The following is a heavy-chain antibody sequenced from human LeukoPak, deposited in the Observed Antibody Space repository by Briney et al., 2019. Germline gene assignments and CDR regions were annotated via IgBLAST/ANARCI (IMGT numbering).Heavy chain of an antibody. V-gene: IGHV3-74*01. CDR1: GFIFSSYW. CDR2: IKSELST. J-gene: IGHJ1*01. Sequence: GGSLTLSCAASGFIFSSYWMHWVRQAPGKALVCVSRIKSELSTNYADSVKGRFTISRDNAKNTLSLQMNSLRAEDTGVYYCARAPSEIGGYYPEYFRHWGQGTLVTVSS. CDR3: ARAPSEIGGYYPEYFRH. D-gene: IGHD3-22*01.